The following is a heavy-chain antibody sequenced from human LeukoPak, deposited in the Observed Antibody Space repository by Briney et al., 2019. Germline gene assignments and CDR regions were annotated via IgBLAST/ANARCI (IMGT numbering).Heavy chain of an antibody. Sequence: SETLSLTCTVSGYSISSGYYWGWIRQPPGKGLEWIGSIYHSGRTFYNPSLKSRVTISVDTSKNQFSLKLSSVTAADTAVYYCARDYGGNSESGFQHWGQGTLVTVSS. V-gene: IGHV4-38-2*02. CDR1: GYSISSGYY. CDR3: ARDYGGNSESGFQH. D-gene: IGHD4-23*01. CDR2: IYHSGRT. J-gene: IGHJ1*01.